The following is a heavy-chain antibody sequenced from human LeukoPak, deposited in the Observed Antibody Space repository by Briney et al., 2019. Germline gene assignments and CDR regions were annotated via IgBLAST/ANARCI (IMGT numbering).Heavy chain of an antibody. J-gene: IGHJ4*02. CDR2: IHSDGNSI. CDR1: GFTFSSYW. V-gene: IGHV3-74*01. D-gene: IGHD5-18*01. Sequence: GGSLRLSCAASGFTFSSYWMSWVRQAPGKGLVWVSRIHSDGNSITYADSVKGRFTISRDNAKSTLYLQMNSLRAEDTAVYYCAREATPGVPRGLLWGQGTLVTVSS. CDR3: AREATPGVPRGLL.